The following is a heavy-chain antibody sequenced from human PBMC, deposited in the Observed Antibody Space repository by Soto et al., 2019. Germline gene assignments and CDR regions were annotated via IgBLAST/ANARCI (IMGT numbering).Heavy chain of an antibody. J-gene: IGHJ4*02. CDR3: AKDVGADARSGWYDY. Sequence: GGSLRLSCAASGFTFDDYTMHWVRQAPGKGLEWVSLISWDGGSTYYADSVKGRFTISRDNSKNSLYLQMNSLRTEDTALYYCAKDVGADARSGWYDYWGQGTLVTVSS. V-gene: IGHV3-43*01. D-gene: IGHD6-19*01. CDR1: GFTFDDYT. CDR2: ISWDGGST.